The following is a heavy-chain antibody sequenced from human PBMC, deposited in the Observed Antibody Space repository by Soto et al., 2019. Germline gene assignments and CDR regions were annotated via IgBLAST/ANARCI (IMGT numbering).Heavy chain of an antibody. CDR3: ARGIAAAGYYYGMDV. J-gene: IGHJ6*02. V-gene: IGHV2-5*01. D-gene: IGHD6-13*01. CDR2: IYWNDDK. Sequence: SGPTLVNPTQTLTLTCTFSGFSLSTSGVGVGWIRQPPGKALEWLALIYWNDDKRYSPSLKTRLTISKDTPKNQVVLTMTNMDPVDTATYYCARGIAAAGYYYGMDVWGQGTTVTVSS. CDR1: GFSLSTSGVG.